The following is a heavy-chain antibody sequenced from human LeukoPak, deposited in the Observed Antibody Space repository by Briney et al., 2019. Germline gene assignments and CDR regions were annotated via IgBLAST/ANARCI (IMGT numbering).Heavy chain of an antibody. Sequence: GGSLRLSCAASGFTFSSHSMNWVRQAPGKGLEWVSYISKTSNTRDYADSVKGRFTISRDNAKNSLYLQMNSLRAEDTAVYYCASRRITMVRGVNHDAFDIWGQGTMVTVSS. D-gene: IGHD3-10*01. CDR1: GFTFSSHS. CDR2: ISKTSNTR. J-gene: IGHJ3*02. V-gene: IGHV3-48*01. CDR3: ASRRITMVRGVNHDAFDI.